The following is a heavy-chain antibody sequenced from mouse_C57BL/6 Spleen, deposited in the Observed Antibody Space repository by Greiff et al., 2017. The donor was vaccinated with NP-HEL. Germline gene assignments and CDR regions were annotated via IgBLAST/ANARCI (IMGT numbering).Heavy chain of an antibody. J-gene: IGHJ2*01. CDR2: IYPGDGDT. CDR1: GYAFSSSW. D-gene: IGHD1-1*01. CDR3: ARSFITTVVATDFDY. V-gene: IGHV1-82*01. Sequence: LVESGPELVKPGASVKISCKASGYAFSSSWMNWVKQRPGKGLEWIGRIYPGDGDTNYNGKFKGKATLTADKSSSTAYMQLSSLTSEDSAVYFCARSFITTVVATDFDYWGQGTTLTVSS.